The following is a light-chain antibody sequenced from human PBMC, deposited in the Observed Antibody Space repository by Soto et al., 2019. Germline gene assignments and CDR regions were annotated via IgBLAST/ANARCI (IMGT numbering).Light chain of an antibody. J-gene: IGKJ1*01. Sequence: EMVMTQSPATLSVSPGERATLSCRASQSVSGSDLAWYQQKPGQAPRLLISGVSNRATGTPDRFSGSGSGTDFTLTISSLEPEDFAVFYCHQYGISPPTFGPGTKVDIK. CDR3: HQYGISPPT. CDR1: QSVSGSD. V-gene: IGKV3-20*01. CDR2: GVS.